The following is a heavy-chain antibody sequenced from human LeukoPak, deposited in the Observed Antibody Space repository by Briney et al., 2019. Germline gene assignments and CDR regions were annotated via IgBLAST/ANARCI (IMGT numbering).Heavy chain of an antibody. J-gene: IGHJ5*02. V-gene: IGHV1-18*01. CDR1: GYTFTSYG. CDR2: ISAYNGNT. CDR3: ARDALDCRSTSCPTGNWFAP. D-gene: IGHD2-2*01. Sequence: ASVKVSCKASGYTFTSYGISWVRQAPGQGLEWMGWISAYNGNTNYAQKLQGRVTMTTDTSTSTAYMELRSLRSDDTAVYYCARDALDCRSTSCPTGNWFAPWGQGTLVTVSS.